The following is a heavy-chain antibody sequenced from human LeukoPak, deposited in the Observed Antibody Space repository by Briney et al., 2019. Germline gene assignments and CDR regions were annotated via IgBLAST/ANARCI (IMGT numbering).Heavy chain of an antibody. CDR1: GGSIRSYY. J-gene: IGHJ4*02. Sequence: SETLSLTCTVSGGSIRSYYWSWIRQPPGKGLEWIGYIYYSGSTNYNPSLKSRVTISVDTSKNQFSLKLSSVTAADTAVYYCARAALYSGSYFVYWGQGTLVTVSS. V-gene: IGHV4-59*01. CDR3: ARAALYSGSYFVY. CDR2: IYYSGST. D-gene: IGHD1-26*01.